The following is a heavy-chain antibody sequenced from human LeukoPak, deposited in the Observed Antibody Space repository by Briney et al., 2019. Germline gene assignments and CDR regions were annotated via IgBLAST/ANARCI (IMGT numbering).Heavy chain of an antibody. J-gene: IGHJ4*02. CDR3: ATGGYYDSSGYSFDY. CDR1: GYTFTSYD. Sequence: ASVKISCKASGYTFTSYDINWVRQATGQGLEWMGWMNPNSGNTGYAQKFQGRVTMTRNTSISTAYMELSSLRSEDTAVYYCATGGYYDSSGYSFDYWGQGTLVTVSS. CDR2: MNPNSGNT. V-gene: IGHV1-8*01. D-gene: IGHD3-22*01.